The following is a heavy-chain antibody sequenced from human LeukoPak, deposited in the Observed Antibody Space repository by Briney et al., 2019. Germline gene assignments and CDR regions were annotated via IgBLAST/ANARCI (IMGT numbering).Heavy chain of an antibody. V-gene: IGHV4-61*02. D-gene: IGHD3-22*01. Sequence: SQTLSLTCTVSGGSISSGSYYWSWIRQPAGKGLEWIGRIYTSGSTNYNPSLKSRVTISVDTSKNQFSLKLSSVTAADTTVYYCATTYYYDSSGCYRDYWGQGTLVTVSS. J-gene: IGHJ4*02. CDR2: IYTSGST. CDR1: GGSISSGSYY. CDR3: ATTYYYDSSGCYRDY.